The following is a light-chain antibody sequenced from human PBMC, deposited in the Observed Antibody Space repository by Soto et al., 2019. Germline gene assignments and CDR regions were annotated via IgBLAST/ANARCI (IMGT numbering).Light chain of an antibody. V-gene: IGKV3-11*01. Sequence: ELVLTQSPATLSLSPGEGATLSCRASQSVSSYLAWYQQKPGQAPRLLIYDASNRATGIPARFSGSGSGTDFTLIISSLEPEDFAVYYCQQRSNWPVTFGLGTKVDIK. CDR2: DAS. CDR1: QSVSSY. CDR3: QQRSNWPVT. J-gene: IGKJ1*01.